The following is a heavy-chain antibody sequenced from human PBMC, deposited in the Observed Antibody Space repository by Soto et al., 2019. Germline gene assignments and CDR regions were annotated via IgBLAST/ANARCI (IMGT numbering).Heavy chain of an antibody. CDR1: GFTFIRYA. J-gene: IGHJ3*02. Sequence: QTGGSLRLSCAASGFTFIRYAMHWVRQAPGKGLEWVAVISYDGSNKYYADSVKGRFTISRDNSKNTLYLQMNSLRAEDTAVYYCARGRVRFLEWFITNDAFDIWGQGTMVTVSS. V-gene: IGHV3-30-3*01. CDR2: ISYDGSNK. CDR3: ARGRVRFLEWFITNDAFDI. D-gene: IGHD3-3*01.